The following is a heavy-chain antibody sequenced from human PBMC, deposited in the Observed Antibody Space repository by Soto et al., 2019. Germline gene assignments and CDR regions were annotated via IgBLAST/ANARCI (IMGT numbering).Heavy chain of an antibody. V-gene: IGHV1-3*01. Sequence: QVQLVQSGAEVKKPGASLEVSCKASGYTFTSYAMHWVRQAPGQRLEWMGWINPGNGNTKYSQKLQGRVTMTRDTSASTAYMELSSLISEDTSVYYCARVGYYYDGSGYYPLPEFGIDYWGQGTLVTVSS. D-gene: IGHD3-22*01. J-gene: IGHJ4*02. CDR3: ARVGYYYDGSGYYPLPEFGIDY. CDR1: GYTFTSYA. CDR2: INPGNGNT.